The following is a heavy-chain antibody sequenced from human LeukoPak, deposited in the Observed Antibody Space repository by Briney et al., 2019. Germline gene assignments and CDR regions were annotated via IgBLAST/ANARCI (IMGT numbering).Heavy chain of an antibody. CDR2: ISGDGASI. J-gene: IGHJ5*01. D-gene: IGHD2-15*01. CDR3: ARDPLAAFSADATGWFDS. V-gene: IGHV3-21*01. Sequence: GGSLRLSCAASGFIFRSETMVWVRQAPGKGLEWVSSISGDGASISYADSMKGRVTVSRDNGENSVFLHMNSLRVEDTAVYFCARDPLAAFSADATGWFDSWGQGTPVTVS. CDR1: GFIFRSET.